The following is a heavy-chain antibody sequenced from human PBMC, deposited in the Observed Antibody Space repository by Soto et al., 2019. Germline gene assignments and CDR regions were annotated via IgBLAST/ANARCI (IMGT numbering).Heavy chain of an antibody. V-gene: IGHV4-38-2*02. Sequence: SETLSLTCVVSGYSISSGYYWAWVRQPPGKELEWIGSIYHSGKTYYKPSLRSRVTVSVDTSKNQFSMKLISVTAADTAVYYCARDKRVTMIGGWFDPWGQGTLVTVSS. J-gene: IGHJ5*02. CDR2: IYHSGKT. CDR3: ARDKRVTMIGGWFDP. CDR1: GYSISSGYY. D-gene: IGHD3-22*01.